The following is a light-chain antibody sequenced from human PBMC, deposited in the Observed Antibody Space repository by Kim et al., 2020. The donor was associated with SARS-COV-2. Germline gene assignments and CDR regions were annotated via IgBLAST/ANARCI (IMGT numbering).Light chain of an antibody. CDR1: QHIREH. CDR2: QAS. J-gene: IGKJ2*01. Sequence: SASVGDIVNITCQASQHIREHLNWYQHTPGKAPQLLIYQASILETGVSSRFSGSGYGTYFTLTINSLRPEDAATYYCQQYVNLPYTFGQGTKLEI. V-gene: IGKV1-33*01. CDR3: QQYVNLPYT.